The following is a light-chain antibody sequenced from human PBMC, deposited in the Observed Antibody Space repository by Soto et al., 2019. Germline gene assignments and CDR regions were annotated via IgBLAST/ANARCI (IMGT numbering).Light chain of an antibody. CDR2: DAS. Sequence: GDRFTITFRASEIVSGWVAWCQQKPGKAPDLLIYDASSLKRGVPSRFSGSGSGTEFTLTIASLQPDDFATYYCQHYEDYSGTFGQGTKVDIK. V-gene: IGKV1-5*01. CDR1: EIVSGW. J-gene: IGKJ1*01. CDR3: QHYEDYSGT.